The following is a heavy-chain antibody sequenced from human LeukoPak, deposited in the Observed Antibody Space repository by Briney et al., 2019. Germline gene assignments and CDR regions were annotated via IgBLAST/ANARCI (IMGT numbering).Heavy chain of an antibody. J-gene: IGHJ4*02. D-gene: IGHD3-22*01. CDR1: GFTFSTYA. V-gene: IGHV3-23*01. Sequence: GGSLRLSCAASGFTFSTYAMSWVRQAPGKGLEWVSGISGNGGSTFYADSVKGRFTISRDNSKNTLYLQMNSLRAEDTAVYYCAKDRAYYSDSSGYYLVRAYDYWGQGTLVTVSS. CDR2: ISGNGGST. CDR3: AKDRAYYSDSSGYYLVRAYDY.